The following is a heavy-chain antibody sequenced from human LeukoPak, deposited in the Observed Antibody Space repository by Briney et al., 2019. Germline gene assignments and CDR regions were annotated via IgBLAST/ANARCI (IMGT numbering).Heavy chain of an antibody. D-gene: IGHD3-9*01. J-gene: IGHJ6*02. CDR2: MNPNSGKT. V-gene: IGHV1-8*03. Sequence: ASVKVSCKASGYTFATYDINWVRQATGQGLEWMGWMNPNSGKTAYAQNFQGRVTFTSDTSEYTVYMELSSLRSDDTAVYYCARGGDFDILAGYQRRYNYYGRDDWGQGTTVTASS. CDR3: ARGGDFDILAGYQRRYNYYGRDD. CDR1: GYTFATYD.